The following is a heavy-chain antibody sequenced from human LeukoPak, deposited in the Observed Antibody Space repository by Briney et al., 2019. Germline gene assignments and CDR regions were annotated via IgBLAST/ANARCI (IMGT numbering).Heavy chain of an antibody. J-gene: IGHJ5*02. V-gene: IGHV4-34*01. CDR3: ARGPWSLLPPVDR. Sequence: PSESLSLTCAVYGGSFSGYYWSWIRQPPGKGLEWIGEINCSGKTNYNPSLKSRVTISIDTSKNQFSLKLSYVTAPDPAVFYCARGPWSLLPPVDRWGEGTLV. D-gene: IGHD1-26*01. CDR1: GGSFSGYY. CDR2: INCSGKT.